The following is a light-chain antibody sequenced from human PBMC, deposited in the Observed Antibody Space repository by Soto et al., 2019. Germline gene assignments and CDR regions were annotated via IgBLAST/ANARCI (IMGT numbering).Light chain of an antibody. CDR3: GSWDNILRAYV. CDR2: DNV. J-gene: IGLJ1*01. V-gene: IGLV1-51*01. CDR1: GSNLGRNY. Sequence: QSVLTQPPSVSATPGQTVTISCSGSGSNLGRNYVSWYQQLPGTAAKLLIYDNVYRFSGIPDRFSASKSGTSATLGITGLQTGDEGDYYCGSWDNILRAYVFGSGTKLTVL.